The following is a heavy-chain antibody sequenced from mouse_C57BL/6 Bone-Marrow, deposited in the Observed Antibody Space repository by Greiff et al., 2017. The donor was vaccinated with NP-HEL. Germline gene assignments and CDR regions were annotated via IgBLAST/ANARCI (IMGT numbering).Heavy chain of an antibody. V-gene: IGHV1-64*01. CDR3: ASSLWYFDV. J-gene: IGHJ1*03. Sequence: QVHVKQPGAELVKPGASVKLSCKASGYTFTSYWMHWVKQRPGQGLEWIGMIHPNSGSTNYNEKFKSKATLTVDKSSSTAYMQLSSLTSEDSAVYYCASSLWYFDVWGTGTTVTVSS. CDR2: IHPNSGST. CDR1: GYTFTSYW.